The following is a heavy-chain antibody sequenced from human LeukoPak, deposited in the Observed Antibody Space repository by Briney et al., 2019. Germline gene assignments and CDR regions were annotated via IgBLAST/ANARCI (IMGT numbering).Heavy chain of an antibody. CDR2: TYYRSKWYN. J-gene: IGHJ3*02. CDR1: GDSVSSNSAA. D-gene: IGHD6-19*01. V-gene: IGHV6-1*01. CDR3: ARDQGYSSGWSDAFDI. Sequence: SQTLSLTCAISGDSVSSNSAAWNWIRQSPSRGFEWLGRTYYRSKWYNDYAVSVKSRISINPDTSKNQVSLQLNSVTPEDTAIYYCARDQGYSSGWSDAFDIWGQGTMVTVSS.